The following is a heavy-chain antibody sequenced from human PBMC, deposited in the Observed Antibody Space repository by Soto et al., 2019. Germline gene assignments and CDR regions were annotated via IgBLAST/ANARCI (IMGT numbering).Heavy chain of an antibody. CDR1: GGSMTSYS. CDR2: TYYSGST. J-gene: IGHJ2*01. Sequence: QVQLQEPGPGLGKPSETLSLTCTVSGGSMTSYSWSWIRPPPGKGLEWIGYTYYSGSTNYNPTLRSRVTISVDTSKNQFSLKLTSVTAADTAVYYCARGGWSLDFWGRGSLVTVSS. CDR3: ARGGWSLDF. V-gene: IGHV4-59*01.